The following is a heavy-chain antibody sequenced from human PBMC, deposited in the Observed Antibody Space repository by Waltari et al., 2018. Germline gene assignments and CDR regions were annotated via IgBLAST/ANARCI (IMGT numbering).Heavy chain of an antibody. J-gene: IGHJ3*02. CDR3: ARIEPNYRGRREWAFDI. V-gene: IGHV2-70*01. Sequence: QVTLRESGPALVKPTQTLTLTCTFSGFSLTTSGMCVSWIRQPPGKALEWLALIDWEYDKYYRSSLKSRLAISKDTSKSQVVLTVTNVDPVDTATYCCARIEPNYRGRREWAFDIWGQGTVVTVSS. CDR2: IDWEYDK. D-gene: IGHD2-15*01. CDR1: GFSLTTSGMC.